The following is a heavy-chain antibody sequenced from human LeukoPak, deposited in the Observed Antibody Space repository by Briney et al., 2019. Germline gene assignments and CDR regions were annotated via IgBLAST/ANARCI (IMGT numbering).Heavy chain of an antibody. Sequence: GGSLRLSCAASGFTFSNYAMNWVRQAPGKGLEWVSSISSSSSYIYYADSVKGRFTISRDNAKNSLYLQMNSLRAEDTAVYYCARRGPSGYRYMDVWGKGTTVTVSS. V-gene: IGHV3-21*01. CDR3: ARRGPSGYRYMDV. CDR2: ISSSSSYI. CDR1: GFTFSNYA. D-gene: IGHD5-18*01. J-gene: IGHJ6*03.